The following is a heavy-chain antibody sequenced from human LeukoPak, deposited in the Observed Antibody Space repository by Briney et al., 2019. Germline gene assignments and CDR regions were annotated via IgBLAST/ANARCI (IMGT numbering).Heavy chain of an antibody. Sequence: GGSLRLSCAASGFTFSSYGMHWVRQAPGKGLEWVAVIWYDGSNKYYADSVKGRFTISRDNSKNTLYLQMNSLRAEDTAVYYCASGDDSSGYYYYHYGMDVWGQGTTVTVSS. CDR3: ASGDDSSGYYYYHYGMDV. J-gene: IGHJ6*02. CDR1: GFTFSSYG. CDR2: IWYDGSNK. V-gene: IGHV3-33*01. D-gene: IGHD3-22*01.